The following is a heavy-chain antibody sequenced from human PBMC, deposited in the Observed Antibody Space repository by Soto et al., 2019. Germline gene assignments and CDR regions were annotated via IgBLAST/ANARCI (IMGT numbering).Heavy chain of an antibody. V-gene: IGHV1-3*01. CDR1: GYTFTSYA. CDR2: INAGNGNT. Sequence: ASVKVSCKASGYTFTSYAMHWVRQAPGQRLEWMGCINAGNGNTKYSQKFQGRVTITRDTSASTAYMELSSLRSEDTAVYYCVKGYSSSWMIDYWGQGTLVTVSS. D-gene: IGHD6-13*01. J-gene: IGHJ4*02. CDR3: VKGYSSSWMIDY.